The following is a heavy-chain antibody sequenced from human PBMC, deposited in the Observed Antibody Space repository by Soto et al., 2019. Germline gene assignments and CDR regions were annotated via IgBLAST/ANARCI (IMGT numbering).Heavy chain of an antibody. V-gene: IGHV1-18*01. CDR2: INAYNGNT. D-gene: IGHD7-27*01. CDR3: ARDSPPNYL. J-gene: IGHJ5*02. Sequence: ASVKVSCKASGYTFTNYAISWVRPAPGQGLEWMGWINAYNGNTNYAQKLQGRVTMTTDTSTSTAYMELRSLRSDDTAVYYCARDSPPNYLWGQGTLVTVSS. CDR1: GYTFTNYA.